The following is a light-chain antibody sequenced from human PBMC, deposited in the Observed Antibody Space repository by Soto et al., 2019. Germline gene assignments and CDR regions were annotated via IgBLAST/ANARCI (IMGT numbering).Light chain of an antibody. J-gene: IGKJ1*01. CDR2: DAS. V-gene: IGKV3-11*01. Sequence: EIVMTQSPATLSVSPGEGVTLSCRASQSVSSYLAWYQQKPGQAPRLLIYDASNRATGIPARFSGSGSGTDFTLTISSLEPEDFAVYYCQQRSNWPTWTFGQGTKVDI. CDR3: QQRSNWPTWT. CDR1: QSVSSY.